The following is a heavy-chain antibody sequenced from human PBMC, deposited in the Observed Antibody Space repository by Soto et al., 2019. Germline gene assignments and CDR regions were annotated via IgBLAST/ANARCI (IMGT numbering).Heavy chain of an antibody. V-gene: IGHV4-39*01. Sequence: PSETLSLTCTISGGSISSSSYYWGWIRQPPGKELEWIGSIYYSGSTYYNPSLKNRVTISVDTSKNQFSLKLSSVTAAYTAVYYCARHRYNYYDSSGLDYWGQGTRVTVS. D-gene: IGHD3-22*01. CDR2: IYYSGST. CDR3: ARHRYNYYDSSGLDY. J-gene: IGHJ4*02. CDR1: GGSISSSSYY.